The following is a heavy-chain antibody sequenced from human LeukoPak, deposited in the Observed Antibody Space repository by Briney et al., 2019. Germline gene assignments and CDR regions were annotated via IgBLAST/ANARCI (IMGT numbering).Heavy chain of an antibody. CDR3: VKDLDCSSTSCRYYYYYYGMDV. D-gene: IGHD2-2*01. V-gene: IGHV1-3*01. CDR2: INAGNGNT. Sequence: ASVKVSCKASGYTFTSYAMHWVRQAPGQRLEWMGWINAGNGNTKYSQKFQGRVTITRDTSASTAYMELSSLRSEDTAVYYCVKDLDCSSTSCRYYYYYYGMDVWGQGTTVTVSS. J-gene: IGHJ6*02. CDR1: GYTFTSYA.